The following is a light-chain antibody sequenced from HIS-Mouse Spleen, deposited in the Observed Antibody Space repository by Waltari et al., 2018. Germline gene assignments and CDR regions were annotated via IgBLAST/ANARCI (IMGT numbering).Light chain of an antibody. CDR2: EGS. V-gene: IGLV2-23*01. J-gene: IGLJ3*02. CDR1: SSDVGSYNL. Sequence: QSALTQPASVSGSPGQSITISCTGTSSDVGSYNLVSWYQQHPGKAPILMIYEGSKRPSGGFTVFSGSKSGNTASLTISALQAEDEADYYCCSYAGSWVFGGGTKLTVL. CDR3: CSYAGSWV.